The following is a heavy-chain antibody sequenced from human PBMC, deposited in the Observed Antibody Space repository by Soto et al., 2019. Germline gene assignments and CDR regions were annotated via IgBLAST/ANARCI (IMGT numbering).Heavy chain of an antibody. CDR1: GFTFSSYA. CDR3: AKRPGYSSTWHYFDY. Sequence: GGSLRLSSAASGFTFSSYAMSWVRQAPGKGLEWVSAISASGDGTYYADSVKGRFTISRDNSKSTLSLQMNSLRAEDTAVYYCAKRPGYSSTWHYFDYWGQGTLVTVSS. V-gene: IGHV3-23*01. D-gene: IGHD6-19*01. J-gene: IGHJ4*02. CDR2: ISASGDGT.